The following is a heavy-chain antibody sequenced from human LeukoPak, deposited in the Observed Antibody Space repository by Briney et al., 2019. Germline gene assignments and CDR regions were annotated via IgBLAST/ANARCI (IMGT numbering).Heavy chain of an antibody. D-gene: IGHD5-18*01. CDR2: INHSGST. CDR1: GGSFSGYY. Sequence: KTSETLSLTCAVYGGSFSGYYWSWIRQPPGKGLEWIGEINHSGSTNYNPSLKSRVTISVDTSKSQFSLKLSSVTAADTAVYYCAREEIQLWYVRDYWGQGTLVTVSS. CDR3: AREEIQLWYVRDY. V-gene: IGHV4-34*01. J-gene: IGHJ4*02.